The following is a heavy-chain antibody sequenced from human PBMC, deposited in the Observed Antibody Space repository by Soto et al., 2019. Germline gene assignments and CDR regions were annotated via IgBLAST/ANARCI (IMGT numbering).Heavy chain of an antibody. V-gene: IGHV3-23*01. CDR1: GFTFSSYA. D-gene: IGHD6-13*01. CDR3: ARRGPGTYFDY. CDR2: SSGSGGST. J-gene: IGHJ4*02. Sequence: EVQLLESGGGLVQPGGSLRLSCAASGFTFSSYAMRWVRQAPGKGLEWVAASSGSGGSTYYADSVKGRFTISRDNSKNTLYLQMNSLRAEDTAVYYFARRGPGTYFDYWGQGTLVTVSS.